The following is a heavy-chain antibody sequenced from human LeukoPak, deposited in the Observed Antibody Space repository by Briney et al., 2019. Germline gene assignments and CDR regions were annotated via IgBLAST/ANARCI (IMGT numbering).Heavy chain of an antibody. Sequence: SETLSLTCSVAGGSISSYFWSWIRQPPGKGLEWIAYIQNSGTTYYNPSLKSRVTISVDTSKNQFSRKVNSMTAADTAVYYCARHGGAYSFDFWGQGALVTVSS. V-gene: IGHV4-59*08. CDR1: GGSISSYF. J-gene: IGHJ4*02. CDR2: IQNSGTT. D-gene: IGHD2-15*01. CDR3: ARHGGAYSFDF.